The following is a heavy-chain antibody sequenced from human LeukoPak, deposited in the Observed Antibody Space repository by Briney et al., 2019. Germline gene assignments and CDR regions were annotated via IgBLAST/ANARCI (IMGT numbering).Heavy chain of an antibody. CDR1: GGSISSSSYY. CDR2: IYYSGST. J-gene: IGHJ4*02. V-gene: IGHV4-39*01. Sequence: SETLSLTCTVSGGSISSSSYYWGWIRQPPGKGLEWIGGIYYSGSTYYNPSLKSRVTISVDTSKNQFSLKLSSVTAADTAVYYCARLSTWRVGATLSWGQGTLVTVSS. D-gene: IGHD1-26*01. CDR3: ARLSTWRVGATLS.